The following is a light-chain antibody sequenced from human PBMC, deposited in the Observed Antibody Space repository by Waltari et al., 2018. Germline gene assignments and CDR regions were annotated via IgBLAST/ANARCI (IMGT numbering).Light chain of an antibody. CDR2: YDS. Sequence: SYVLTQPPSVSVAPGETARITCGGDNIGSYSVHWYQQKPGQAPVLVIRYDSDRPSGIPERFSGSNSANTATLTIGRVEAGDEANYYCQVWHAALDPGVFGTGTEVTV. CDR1: NIGSYS. V-gene: IGLV3-21*04. J-gene: IGLJ1*01. CDR3: QVWHAALDPGV.